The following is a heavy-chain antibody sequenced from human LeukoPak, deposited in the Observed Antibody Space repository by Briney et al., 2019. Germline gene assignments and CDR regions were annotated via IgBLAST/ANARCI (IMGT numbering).Heavy chain of an antibody. CDR3: ARVGSGSYFLDALDI. CDR2: IWSDGNIK. J-gene: IGHJ3*02. Sequence: GGSLRLSCTASGFIFNNYGMHWVRQTPGKGLEWLAVIWSDGNIKYYADSVKGRFSISRDNFKNLLYLQMSGLRAEGTAVYYCARVGSGSYFLDALDIWGQGTMVTVSS. D-gene: IGHD1-26*01. CDR1: GFIFNNYG. V-gene: IGHV3-33*01.